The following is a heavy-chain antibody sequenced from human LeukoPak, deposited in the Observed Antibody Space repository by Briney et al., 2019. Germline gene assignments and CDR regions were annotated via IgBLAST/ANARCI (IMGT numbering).Heavy chain of an antibody. J-gene: IGHJ4*02. CDR3: AREGDFYDSSGYQFDY. Sequence: ASVKVSCKASGYTFTSFGISWVRQAPGQGLEWMGWINTNTGNPTYAQGFTGRFVFSLDTSVSTAYLQISSLKAEDTAVYYCAREGDFYDSSGYQFDYWGQGTLVTVSS. V-gene: IGHV7-4-1*02. CDR1: GYTFTSFG. CDR2: INTNTGNP. D-gene: IGHD3-22*01.